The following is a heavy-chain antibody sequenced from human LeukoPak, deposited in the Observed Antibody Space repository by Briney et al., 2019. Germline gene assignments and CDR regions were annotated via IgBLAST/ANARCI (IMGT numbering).Heavy chain of an antibody. D-gene: IGHD3-3*01. Sequence: KPSETLSLTCAVYGGSFSGYYWSWIRQPPGKGLEWIGKINHSGSTNCSPSLKSRLTISVDTSKNQFSLKLSSVAAADTAVYYCASNGFWVPDAFDIWGQGTMVTVSS. CDR2: INHSGST. V-gene: IGHV4-34*01. CDR1: GGSFSGYY. CDR3: ASNGFWVPDAFDI. J-gene: IGHJ3*02.